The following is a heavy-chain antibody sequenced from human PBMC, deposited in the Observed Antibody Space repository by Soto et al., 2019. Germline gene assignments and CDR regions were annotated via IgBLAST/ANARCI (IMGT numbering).Heavy chain of an antibody. D-gene: IGHD5-12*01. Sequence: ASVKVSCKASGGTFSSYTISWVRQAPGQGLEWMGRIIPILGIANYAQKFQGRVTITRDTSASTAYMELSSLRSEDTAVYYCASLAADSGYDVDAFDIWGQGTMVTVSS. J-gene: IGHJ3*02. CDR3: ASLAADSGYDVDAFDI. CDR2: IIPILGIA. V-gene: IGHV1-69*02. CDR1: GGTFSSYT.